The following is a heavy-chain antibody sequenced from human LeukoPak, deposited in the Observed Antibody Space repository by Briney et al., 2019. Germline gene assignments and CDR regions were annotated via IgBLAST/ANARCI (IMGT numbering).Heavy chain of an antibody. CDR1: GFTFSSYT. CDR2: ISKSSGTM. CDR3: ARDENWGFDY. D-gene: IGHD7-27*01. J-gene: IGHJ4*02. V-gene: IGHV3-48*02. Sequence: GGSLRLSCAASGFTFSSYTMNWVRQVPGKGLEWVSYISKSSGTMSYADSVKGRFTISRDNAKNSLFLQMNSLRDEDTAVYYCARDENWGFDYWGQGTLVTVSS.